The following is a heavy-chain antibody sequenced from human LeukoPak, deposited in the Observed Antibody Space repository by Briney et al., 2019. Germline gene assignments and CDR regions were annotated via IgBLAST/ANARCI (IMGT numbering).Heavy chain of an antibody. CDR1: GGSFSGYY. CDR2: INHSGST. D-gene: IGHD3-10*01. V-gene: IGHV4-34*01. Sequence: PSETLSLTCAVYGGSFSGYYWSWIRQPPGKGLEWIGEINHSGSTNYNPPLKSRVTMSVDTSKNQFSLKLSSVTAADTAVYYCARGPSMVRGVIVIFRFDPWGQGTLVTVSS. J-gene: IGHJ5*02. CDR3: ARGPSMVRGVIVIFRFDP.